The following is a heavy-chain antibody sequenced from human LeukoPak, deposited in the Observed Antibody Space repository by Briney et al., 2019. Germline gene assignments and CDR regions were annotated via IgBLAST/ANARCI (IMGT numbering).Heavy chain of an antibody. CDR2: IRYDGTNK. CDR3: AKDKGYDSSGYPDY. D-gene: IGHD3-22*01. V-gene: IGHV3-30*02. Sequence: GGSLRLSCAASGFSFSAYGMNWVRQAPGKGLEWVAFIRYDGTNKYYADSVKGRFTISRDNSKNTLYLQMNSLRAEDTAVYYCAKDKGYDSSGYPDYWGQGTLVTVSS. J-gene: IGHJ4*02. CDR1: GFSFSAYG.